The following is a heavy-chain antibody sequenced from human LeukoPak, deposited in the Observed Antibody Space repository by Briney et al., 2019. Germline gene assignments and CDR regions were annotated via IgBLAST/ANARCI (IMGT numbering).Heavy chain of an antibody. CDR3: ARDLGTAAADY. Sequence: SETLSLTCAVYGGSFSGYYWSWIRQPPGKGLEWIGEINHSGSTNYNPSLKSRVTISVDTSKNQFSLKLSSVTAADTAVYYCARDLGTAAADYWGQGTLVTVSS. CDR2: INHSGST. J-gene: IGHJ4*02. CDR1: GGSFSGYY. V-gene: IGHV4-34*01. D-gene: IGHD6-13*01.